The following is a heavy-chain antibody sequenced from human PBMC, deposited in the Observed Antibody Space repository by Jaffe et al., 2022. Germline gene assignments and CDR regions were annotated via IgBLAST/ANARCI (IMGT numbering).Heavy chain of an antibody. D-gene: IGHD2-8*02. CDR3: AKDSSALVVYATRFDP. CDR1: GFTFSSYA. J-gene: IGHJ5*02. Sequence: EVQLLESGGGLVQPGGSLRLSCAASGFTFSSYAMSWVRQAPGKGLEWVSAISGSGGSTYYADSVKGRFTISRDNSKNTLYLQMNSLRAEDTAVYYCAKDSSALVVYATRFDPWGQGTLVTVSS. V-gene: IGHV3-23*01. CDR2: ISGSGGST.